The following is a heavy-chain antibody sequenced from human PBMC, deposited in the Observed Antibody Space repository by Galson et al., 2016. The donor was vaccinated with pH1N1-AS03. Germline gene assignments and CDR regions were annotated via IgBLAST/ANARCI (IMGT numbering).Heavy chain of an antibody. CDR3: VRDPFFSSFDI. J-gene: IGHJ3*02. Sequence: SLRLSCAASGFSFSTTWMTWVRQAPGKGLEFVANIKEDGSVRNYAGSVKGRFIISRDNAQNSLYLQMNSLGVEDTALYYCVRDPFFSSFDIWGQGTAVTVSS. CDR1: GFSFSTTW. V-gene: IGHV3-7*01. CDR2: IKEDGSVR.